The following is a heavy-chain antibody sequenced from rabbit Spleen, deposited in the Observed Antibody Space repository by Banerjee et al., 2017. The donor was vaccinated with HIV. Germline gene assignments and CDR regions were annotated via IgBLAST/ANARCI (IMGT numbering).Heavy chain of an antibody. V-gene: IGHV1S45*01. D-gene: IGHD4-1*01. CDR1: GFSFSNKAV. CDR2: INAVTGKA. J-gene: IGHJ3*01. CDR3: ARAIVPWLGLTRLDL. Sequence: QEQLKETGGGLVQPGGSLTLSCKASGFSFSNKAVMCWVRQAPGKGLEWIACINAVTGKAVYASWAKGRFTFSKTSSTTVTLQMTSLTAADTATYFCARAIVPWLGLTRLDLWGPGT.